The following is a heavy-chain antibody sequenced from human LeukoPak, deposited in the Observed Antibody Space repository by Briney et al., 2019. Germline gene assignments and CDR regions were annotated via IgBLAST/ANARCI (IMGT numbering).Heavy chain of an antibody. CDR2: IYPADSDT. Sequence: GESLKISCKGSGYTFNNFWMGWVRQMPGKGLEWMGIIYPADSDTTYSPSFRGQVTISADKSINTAYLQLSSLKASDTAMYYCARRPPTVVTLSRDALHIWGQGTMVTVSS. D-gene: IGHD4-23*01. J-gene: IGHJ3*02. CDR1: GYTFNNFW. CDR3: ARRPPTVVTLSRDALHI. V-gene: IGHV5-51*01.